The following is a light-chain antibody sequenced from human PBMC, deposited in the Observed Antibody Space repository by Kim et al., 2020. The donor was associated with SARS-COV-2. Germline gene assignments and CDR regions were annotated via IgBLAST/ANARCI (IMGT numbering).Light chain of an antibody. Sequence: GQSITISCTGTSSDVGRYNYVSWYQQHPGKAPKLMIYDVSNRPSGVSNRFSGSKSGNTASLTISGLQAEDEADYYCSSYTSSSTYVFGTGTKVTVL. V-gene: IGLV2-14*03. CDR2: DVS. CDR1: SSDVGRYNY. CDR3: SSYTSSSTYV. J-gene: IGLJ1*01.